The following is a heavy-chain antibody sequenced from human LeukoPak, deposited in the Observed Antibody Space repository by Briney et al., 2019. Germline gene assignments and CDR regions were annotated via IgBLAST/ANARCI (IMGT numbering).Heavy chain of an antibody. D-gene: IGHD6-13*01. V-gene: IGHV1-2*02. CDR1: GYTFTGYY. Sequence: ASVKVSCKASGYTFTGYYMHWVRQAPGQGLEWMGWINPNSGGTNYAQKFQGRVTMTRDTSISTAYMELSRLRSDDTAVYYCAPQSRHSSSWYLGPSFDYWGQGTLVTVSS. CDR2: INPNSGGT. J-gene: IGHJ4*02. CDR3: APQSRHSSSWYLGPSFDY.